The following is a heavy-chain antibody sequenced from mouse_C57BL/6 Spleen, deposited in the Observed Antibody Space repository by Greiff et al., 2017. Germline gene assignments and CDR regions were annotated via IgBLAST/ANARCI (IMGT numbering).Heavy chain of an antibody. Sequence: QVQLQQSGAELVRPGASVKLSCKASGYTFTDYYINWVKQRPGQGLEWIARIYPGSGNTYYNEKFKGKATLTAEKSSSTAYMQLSSLTSEDSAVYFCAREGDYLYYAMDYWGQGTSVTVSS. CDR1: GYTFTDYY. CDR3: AREGDYLYYAMDY. CDR2: IYPGSGNT. V-gene: IGHV1-76*01. D-gene: IGHD2-4*01. J-gene: IGHJ4*01.